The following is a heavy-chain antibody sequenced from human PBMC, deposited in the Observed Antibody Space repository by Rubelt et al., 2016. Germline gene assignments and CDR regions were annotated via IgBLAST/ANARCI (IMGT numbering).Heavy chain of an antibody. CDR1: GGTFSSYA. CDR2: IIPILGIA. CDR3: ARDAGGSSGWYGN. J-gene: IGHJ4*02. V-gene: IGHV1-69*04. Sequence: QVQLVQSGAEVKKPGSSVKVSCKASGGTFSSYAISWVRQAPGQGLEWMGRIIPILGIANYAQKFQGRVPITADKSTSTAYMELSSLRSEDTAVYYCARDAGGSSGWYGNWGQGTLVTVSS. D-gene: IGHD6-19*01.